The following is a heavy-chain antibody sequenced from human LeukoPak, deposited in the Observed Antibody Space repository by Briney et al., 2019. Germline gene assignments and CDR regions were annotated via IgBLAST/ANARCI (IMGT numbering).Heavy chain of an antibody. V-gene: IGHV3-21*01. CDR1: GFTFSSYS. CDR3: ARGPAYDSSGYPTSFDS. D-gene: IGHD3-22*01. Sequence: PWGSLTLSCAASGFTFSSYSMNWVRQAPGKGLEWVSSISSSSSYIYYADSVKGRFTISRDNAKNSLYLQMNSLRAEDTAVYYGARGPAYDSSGYPTSFDSWGQGTLVTVSS. CDR2: ISSSSSYI. J-gene: IGHJ4*02.